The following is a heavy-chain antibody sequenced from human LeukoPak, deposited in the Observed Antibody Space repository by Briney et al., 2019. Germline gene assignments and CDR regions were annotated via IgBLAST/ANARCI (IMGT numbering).Heavy chain of an antibody. D-gene: IGHD7-27*01. CDR1: GFTFSDYA. J-gene: IGHJ4*02. CDR3: ATEATLGH. V-gene: IGHV3-74*01. CDR2: INADGSTT. Sequence: GGSLRLSCAASGFTFSDYAMHWVRQVPGKGLVWVSRINADGSTTTYADSVKGRFIISRDNAKNTVYLQMNSLRPEDTAVYYCATEATLGHWGQGTLVTVSS.